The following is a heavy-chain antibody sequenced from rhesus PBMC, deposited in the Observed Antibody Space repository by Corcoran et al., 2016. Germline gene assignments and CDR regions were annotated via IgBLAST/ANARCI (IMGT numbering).Heavy chain of an antibody. D-gene: IGHD4-29*01. CDR2: IYGNSGST. Sequence: QVQLQESGPGLVKPAETLSLTCAVSGGSFRSYWWGWIRQPPGKGLEWIGSIYGNSGSTEYNPSRKSRATISGDTSKNQISLKLSSVTAADTAVYYCARDPSDYGIRFDVWGPGVLVTVSS. J-gene: IGHJ5-1*01. V-gene: IGHV4-160*01. CDR1: GGSFRSYW. CDR3: ARDPSDYGIRFDV.